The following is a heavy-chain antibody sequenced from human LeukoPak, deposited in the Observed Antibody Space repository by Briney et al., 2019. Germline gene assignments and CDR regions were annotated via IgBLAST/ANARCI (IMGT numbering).Heavy chain of an antibody. CDR1: GYIFTSYW. Sequence: GESLKISCKGSGYIFTSYWIGWVRQMPGKGLEWMGIIYPGDSDTRYSPSFQGQVTISADKPISTAYLQWSSLKASDTAMYYCARPKFQNYYDSSGYGFDYWGQRTLVTVSS. J-gene: IGHJ4*02. V-gene: IGHV5-51*01. D-gene: IGHD3-22*01. CDR2: IYPGDSDT. CDR3: ARPKFQNYYDSSGYGFDY.